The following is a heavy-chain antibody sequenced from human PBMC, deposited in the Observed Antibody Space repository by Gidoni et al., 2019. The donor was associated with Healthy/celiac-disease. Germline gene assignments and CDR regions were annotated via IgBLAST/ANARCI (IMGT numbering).Heavy chain of an antibody. CDR3: ARDGHLAAGGGMDV. CDR1: GGSFSGYY. J-gene: IGHJ6*02. D-gene: IGHD6-25*01. Sequence: QVQLQQWGAGLLKPSETLSLTCAVYGGSFSGYYWSWSRQPPGKGLEWIGEINHSGSTNYNPSLKSRVTISVDTSKNQFSLKLSSVTAADTAVYYCARDGHLAAGGGMDVWGQGTTVTVSS. CDR2: INHSGST. V-gene: IGHV4-34*01.